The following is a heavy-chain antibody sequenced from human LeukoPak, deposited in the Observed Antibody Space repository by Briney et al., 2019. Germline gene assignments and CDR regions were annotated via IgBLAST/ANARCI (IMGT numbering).Heavy chain of an antibody. Sequence: ASVKVSCKASGYTFTSYGISWVRQAPGQGLEWMGWISAYNGNTNYAQKLQGRVTMTTDTSTSTAYMELRSLRSDDTAVYYCARGVPTMVRGPTRFDPWGQGTLVTVSS. J-gene: IGHJ5*02. CDR1: GYTFTSYG. V-gene: IGHV1-18*01. CDR3: ARGVPTMVRGPTRFDP. D-gene: IGHD3-10*01. CDR2: ISAYNGNT.